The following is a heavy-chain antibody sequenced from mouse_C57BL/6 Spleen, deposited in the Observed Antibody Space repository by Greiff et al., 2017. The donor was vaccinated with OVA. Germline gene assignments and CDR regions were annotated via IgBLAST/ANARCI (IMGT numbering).Heavy chain of an antibody. CDR2: IWSDGST. V-gene: IGHV2-6-1*01. D-gene: IGHD1-1*01. J-gene: IGHJ3*01. Sequence: QVQLKESGPGLVAPSQCLSITCTVSGFSFTSYGVHWVRQPPGKGLEWLVVIWSDGSTTYNSALKSRLSISKDNSKSQVFLKMSRLQTDDTAMYYCARHGDYGSSYGFAYWGQGTLVTVSA. CDR1: GFSFTSYG. CDR3: ARHGDYGSSYGFAY.